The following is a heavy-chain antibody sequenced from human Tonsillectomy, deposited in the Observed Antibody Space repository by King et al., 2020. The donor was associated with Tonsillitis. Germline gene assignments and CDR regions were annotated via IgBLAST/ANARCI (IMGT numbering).Heavy chain of an antibody. D-gene: IGHD6-13*01. J-gene: IGHJ4*02. CDR1: GFIVSSNY. Sequence: VQLVESGGGLIQPGGSLRLSCAASGFIVSSNYMSWVRQAPGKGLEWVSVIYSGGNTYYADSVKGRFTISRDNSKNTLYLQMNSLRAEDTAVYYCARDVAAAGFLWDWGQGTLVTVSS. CDR2: IYSGGNT. CDR3: ARDVAAAGFLWD. V-gene: IGHV3-53*01.